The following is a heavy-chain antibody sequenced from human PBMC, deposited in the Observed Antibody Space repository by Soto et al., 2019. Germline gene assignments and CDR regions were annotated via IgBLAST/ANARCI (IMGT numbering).Heavy chain of an antibody. D-gene: IGHD1-26*01. V-gene: IGHV4-59*01. Sequence: PSETLSLTCTVSGGSISSYYWSWIRQPPGKGLEWIGYIYYSGSTNYNPSLNSRVTISVDTSKNQFSLKLSSVTAPDTAVYYCARDGAGGTFDYWGQGTLVTVSS. CDR3: ARDGAGGTFDY. CDR2: IYYSGST. CDR1: GGSISSYY. J-gene: IGHJ4*02.